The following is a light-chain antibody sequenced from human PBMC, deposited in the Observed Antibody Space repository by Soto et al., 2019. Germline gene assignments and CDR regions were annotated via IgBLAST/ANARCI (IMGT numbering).Light chain of an antibody. V-gene: IGLV1-40*01. CDR3: QSYDSSLRGSV. J-gene: IGLJ2*01. CDR2: GNS. CDR1: SSNFGAGYD. Sequence: QSVLTQPPSVSGAPGQRVTISCTGSSSNFGAGYDVHWYQHLPGTAPKVLIYGNSNRPSGVPDRFSGSKSGTSASLAITGLQAEDEADYYCQSYDSSLRGSVFGGGTKVTVL.